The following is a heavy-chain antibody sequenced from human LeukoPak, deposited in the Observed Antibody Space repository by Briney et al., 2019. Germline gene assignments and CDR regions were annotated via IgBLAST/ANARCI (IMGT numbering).Heavy chain of an antibody. J-gene: IGHJ3*02. V-gene: IGHV3-64*01. CDR3: ARDTDRVFDI. Sequence: HPGGSLRLSCVASGFTFSTSGLHWLRQAPGKGLAYVAGITSNGGSTYHANSVKGRFTISRDNSKDTLYLQMGSLRAEDTAVYYCARDTDRVFDIWGQGTGVTVSS. CDR1: GFTFSTSG. CDR2: ITSNGGST.